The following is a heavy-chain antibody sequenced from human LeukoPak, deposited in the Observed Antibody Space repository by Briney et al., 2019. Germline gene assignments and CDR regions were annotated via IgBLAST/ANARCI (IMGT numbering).Heavy chain of an antibody. CDR2: INQDGSEK. CDR3: ARGRRVPAAMGNWFDP. V-gene: IGHV3-7*01. J-gene: IGHJ5*02. D-gene: IGHD2-2*01. CDR1: GFTFSSYW. Sequence: GGSLRLSCAASGFTFSSYWMSWVRQAPGKGLEWVANINQDGSEKFYADSVKGRFTISRDNAKNSLYLQTNSLRAEDTAVYYCARGRRVPAAMGNWFDPWGQGTLVTVSS.